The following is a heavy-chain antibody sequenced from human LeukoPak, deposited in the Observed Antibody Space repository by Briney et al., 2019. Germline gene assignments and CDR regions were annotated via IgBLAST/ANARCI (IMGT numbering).Heavy chain of an antibody. CDR2: ISSSSSHI. D-gene: IGHD2-21*02. J-gene: IGHJ6*02. CDR3: AKCGGDLYYYYGMDV. V-gene: IGHV3-21*01. CDR1: GFTFRAYT. Sequence: GGSLRLSCAASGFTFRAYTMSWVRQAPGKGLEWVSSISSSSSHIYYRDSLKGRFTISRDNAENSLYLQMDSLRAEDTAVYYCAKCGGDLYYYYGMDVWGQGTTVTVSS.